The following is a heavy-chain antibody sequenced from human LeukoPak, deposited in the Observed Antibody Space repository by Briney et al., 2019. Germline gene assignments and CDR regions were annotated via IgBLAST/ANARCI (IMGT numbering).Heavy chain of an antibody. D-gene: IGHD1-14*01. Sequence: SETLSLTCTVSGGSISSYYWSWIRQPAGEGLEWIGYIYYSGSTYYNPSLKSRVTISVDTSKNQFSLKLSSVTAADTAVYYCARGTGPARDAFDIWGQGTMVTVSS. CDR3: ARGTGPARDAFDI. V-gene: IGHV4-59*12. CDR2: IYYSGST. J-gene: IGHJ3*02. CDR1: GGSISSYY.